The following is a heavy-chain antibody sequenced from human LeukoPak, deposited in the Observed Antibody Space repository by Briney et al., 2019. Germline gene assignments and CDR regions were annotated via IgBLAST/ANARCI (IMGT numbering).Heavy chain of an antibody. CDR3: ARDNGGAFDY. CDR1: GFTLGGYW. Sequence: PGGSLRLSYAASGFTLGGYWMHWVRQAPGKGPVWVARINTDGSSTAYAHSVKGRFTISRDNVKNTLYVQMNSLRADDTAFYYCARDNGGAFDYWGLGTLVTVSS. CDR2: INTDGSST. D-gene: IGHD3-16*01. J-gene: IGHJ4*02. V-gene: IGHV3-74*03.